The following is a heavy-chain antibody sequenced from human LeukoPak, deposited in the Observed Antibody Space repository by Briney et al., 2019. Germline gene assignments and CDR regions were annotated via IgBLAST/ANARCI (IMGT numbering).Heavy chain of an antibody. CDR1: GFTFDDYA. V-gene: IGHV3-9*01. D-gene: IGHD3-22*01. J-gene: IGHJ4*02. CDR3: AKDFQYYDSSGYLDY. CDR2: ISWNSGSI. Sequence: PGGSLRLFCAASGFTFDDYAMHWVRQAPGKGLEWVSGISWNSGSIGYADSVKGRFTISRDNAKNSLYQQMNSLRAEDTALYYCAKDFQYYDSSGYLDYWGQGTLVTVSS.